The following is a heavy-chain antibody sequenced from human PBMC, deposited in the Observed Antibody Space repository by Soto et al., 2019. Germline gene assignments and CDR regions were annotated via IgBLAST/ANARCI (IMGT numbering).Heavy chain of an antibody. CDR3: ATISPFRPVIQAPAVAGRRDATFDI. V-gene: IGHV3-30*04. D-gene: IGHD6-19*01. CDR2: ISFDGSQR. CDR1: GFTFSIYA. J-gene: IGHJ3*02. Sequence: QVQLVESGGGVVQPGGSLRLSCAASGFTFSIYAMHWVRQAPGKGLEWVTVISFDGSQRYYTESVKGRVTVSRDNSKNSLLLQMNSLRPEDTAVYYCATISPFRPVIQAPAVAGRRDATFDIWGQGTMVTVSS.